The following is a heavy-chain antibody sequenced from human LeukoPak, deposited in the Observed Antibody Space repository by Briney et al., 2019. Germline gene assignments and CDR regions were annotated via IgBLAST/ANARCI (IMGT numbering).Heavy chain of an antibody. CDR3: ARGSAYGDSDY. J-gene: IGHJ4*02. CDR1: GYTFTSYG. D-gene: IGHD4-17*01. CDR2: ISASNGNT. V-gene: IGHV1-18*04. Sequence: ASVNVSCKASGYTFTSYGISWVRQAPGQGLEWMGWISASNGNTNYAQKLQGRVTMTTDTSTSTPYMELRSLRSDDTAVYYCARGSAYGDSDYWGQRTLATVSS.